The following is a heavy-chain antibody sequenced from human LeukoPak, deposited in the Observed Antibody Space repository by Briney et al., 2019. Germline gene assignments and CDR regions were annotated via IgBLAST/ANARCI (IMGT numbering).Heavy chain of an antibody. CDR3: ARGDSSGQGAFDI. J-gene: IGHJ3*02. Sequence: PRGSLRLSCAASGFTFDDYGMSWVRHAPEKGREWVSGIIWNGGSTGYADSVKGRFTISRDNAKNSLYLQMNSLRAEDTALYYCARGDSSGQGAFDIWGQGTMVTVSS. V-gene: IGHV3-20*04. CDR2: IIWNGGST. D-gene: IGHD6-19*01. CDR1: GFTFDDYG.